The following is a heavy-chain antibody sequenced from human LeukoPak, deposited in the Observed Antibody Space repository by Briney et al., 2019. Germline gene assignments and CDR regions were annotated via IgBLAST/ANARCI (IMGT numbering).Heavy chain of an antibody. CDR3: ASNYYGSGSYYNADDY. CDR2: ISYDGSNK. J-gene: IGHJ4*02. V-gene: IGHV3-30*03. CDR1: GFTFSSYG. Sequence: PGGSLRLSCAASGFTFSSYGMHWVRQAPGKGLEWVAVISYDGSNKYYADSVKGRFTISRDNSKNTLYLQMNSLRAEDTAVYYCASNYYGSGSYYNADDYWGQGTLVTVSS. D-gene: IGHD3-10*01.